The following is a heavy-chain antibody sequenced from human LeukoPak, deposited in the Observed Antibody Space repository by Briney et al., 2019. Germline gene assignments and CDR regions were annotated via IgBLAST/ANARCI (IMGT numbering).Heavy chain of an antibody. CDR3: AKDLSRYYYDSSLVY. V-gene: IGHV3-30*18. J-gene: IGHJ4*02. D-gene: IGHD3-22*01. CDR1: GFTLTNAW. Sequence: GGSLRLSCAASGFTLTNAWVSWVRQAPGKGLEWVAVISYDGSNKYYADSVKGRFTISRDNSKNTLYLQMNSLRAEDTAVYYCAKDLSRYYYDSSLVYWGQGTLVTVSS. CDR2: ISYDGSNK.